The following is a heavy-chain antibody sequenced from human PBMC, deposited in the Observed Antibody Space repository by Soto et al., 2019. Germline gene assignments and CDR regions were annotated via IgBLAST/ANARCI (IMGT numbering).Heavy chain of an antibody. CDR3: AKEGYDSGWYWDA. V-gene: IGHV3-23*01. J-gene: IGHJ5*02. D-gene: IGHD6-19*01. CDR2: ITSSGSEV. Sequence: PGGSLRLSCAASGFTFSGSAMTWVRQAPGKWLEYVSSITSSGSEVFYAASVKGRFTMSRDNSKNMLYLQMNSLRAEDTAVYYCAKEGYDSGWYWDAWGQGSLFTVAS. CDR1: GFTFSGSA.